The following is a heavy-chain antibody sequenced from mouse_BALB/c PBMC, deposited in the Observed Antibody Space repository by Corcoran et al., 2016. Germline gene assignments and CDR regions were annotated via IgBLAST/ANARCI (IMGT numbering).Heavy chain of an antibody. CDR1: GFNIKDYY. CDR3: ASIYYDYAWFAY. Sequence: EVQLQQSGAELVRPGALVKLSCKASGFNIKDYYMHWVKQRPEQGLEWIGWIDPENGNTIYDPKFQGKASITADTSSNTAYLQLSSLTSEDTAVYYCASIYYDYAWFAYLGQGTLVTVSA. J-gene: IGHJ3*01. V-gene: IGHV14-1*02. CDR2: IDPENGNT. D-gene: IGHD2-4*01.